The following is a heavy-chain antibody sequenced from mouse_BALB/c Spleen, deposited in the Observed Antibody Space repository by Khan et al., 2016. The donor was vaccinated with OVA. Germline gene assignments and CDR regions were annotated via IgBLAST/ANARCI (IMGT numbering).Heavy chain of an antibody. CDR1: GYTFTSYT. D-gene: IGHD2-14*01. Sequence: VQLQQSGAELARPGASVKMSCKASGYTFTSYTIHWIKLRPGQGLEWIGYINPSNGYTNYNQKFKDKATLTADKSSTTAYMQLSSLTSDDSAVYNCVRAGAYYRNDGWFAYRGQGTLVTVSA. CDR2: INPSNGYT. V-gene: IGHV1-4*01. CDR3: VRAGAYYRNDGWFAY. J-gene: IGHJ3*01.